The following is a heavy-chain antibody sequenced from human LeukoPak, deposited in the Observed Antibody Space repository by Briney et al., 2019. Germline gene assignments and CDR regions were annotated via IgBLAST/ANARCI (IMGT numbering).Heavy chain of an antibody. D-gene: IGHD6-13*01. J-gene: IGHJ6*04. V-gene: IGHV3-21*01. Sequence: AGGSLRLSCAASGFTFSIYSMNWVRQAPGKGLEGVSSISSSSSYIYYADSVKGRFTISRDNAKNSLYLQMNSLRAEDTAVYYCAREGIAAAGTYYYYGMDVWGKGTTVTVSS. CDR2: ISSSSSYI. CDR3: AREGIAAAGTYYYYGMDV. CDR1: GFTFSIYS.